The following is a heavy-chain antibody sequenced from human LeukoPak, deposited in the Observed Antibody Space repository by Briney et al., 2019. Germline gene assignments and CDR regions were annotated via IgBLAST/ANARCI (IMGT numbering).Heavy chain of an antibody. V-gene: IGHV4-39*01. CDR3: ARHGRPGYGGYENAFDI. Sequence: SSETLSLTCTVSGVSISSSTYYWDWIRQPPGQGLEWIGNIYDSGDTYYTPSLKSRVTMFVDTSKNQFSLKLSSVTAADTAVYYCARHGRPGYGGYENAFDIWGQGTMVTVSS. J-gene: IGHJ3*02. D-gene: IGHD5-12*01. CDR2: IYDSGDT. CDR1: GVSISSSTYY.